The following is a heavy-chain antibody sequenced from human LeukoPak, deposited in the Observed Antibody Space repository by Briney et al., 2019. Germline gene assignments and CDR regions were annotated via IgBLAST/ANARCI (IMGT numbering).Heavy chain of an antibody. CDR1: GGSFSGYY. J-gene: IGHJ4*02. V-gene: IGHV4-34*01. Sequence: SSETLSLTCAVYGGSFSGYYWSWIRQPPGKGLEWIGEINHSGSTNYNPSLKSRVTISVDTSKNQFSLKLSSVTAADTAVYYCARGRLNYSSAIGPYKNWGQGTLVTVSS. D-gene: IGHD6-25*01. CDR2: INHSGST. CDR3: ARGRLNYSSAIGPYKN.